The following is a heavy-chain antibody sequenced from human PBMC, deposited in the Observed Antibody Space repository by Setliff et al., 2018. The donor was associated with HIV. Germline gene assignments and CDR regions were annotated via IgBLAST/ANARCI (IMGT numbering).Heavy chain of an antibody. V-gene: IGHV3-11*03. CDR3: ARVREVATIDSFDI. J-gene: IGHJ3*02. CDR2: LTNNIDDR. D-gene: IGHD5-12*01. CDR1: GFTFSTYA. Sequence: PGGSLRLSCAASGFTFSTYAMHWIRQAPGKGLEWVSSLTNNIDDRSYARSVRGRFTVSRDNAKNTFYLHMNSLSTDDTAVYFCARVREVATIDSFDIWGQGTLVTVSS.